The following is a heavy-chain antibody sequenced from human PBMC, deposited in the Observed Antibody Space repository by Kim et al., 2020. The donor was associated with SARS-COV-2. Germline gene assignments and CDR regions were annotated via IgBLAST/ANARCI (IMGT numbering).Heavy chain of an antibody. CDR3: AKDATRYNGWFYFDF. CDR1: GFTFKTYA. J-gene: IGHJ4*02. D-gene: IGHD6-19*01. V-gene: IGHV3-23*01. Sequence: GGSLRLSCAASGFTFKTYAMGWVRQAPGKGLEWVSLISDSGGLTYYVDSVKGRFTISRDNSKNTLSLQMNSLRDEDTAVYYGAKDATRYNGWFYFDFWGRGTLVAVSS. CDR2: ISDSGGLT.